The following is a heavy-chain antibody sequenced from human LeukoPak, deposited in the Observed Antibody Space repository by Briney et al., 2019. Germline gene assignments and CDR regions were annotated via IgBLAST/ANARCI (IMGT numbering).Heavy chain of an antibody. D-gene: IGHD3-9*01. CDR1: KFTFSSYW. CDR2: IKRDGSEE. Sequence: PGGSLRLSCVASKFTFSSYWMSWVRQAPGKGLEWVANIKRDGSEEYYVDSVKGRFTISRDNAKNSLYLQMNSLSSEDTAVYYCARTYYDILTGYYREDYWAKFDYWGQGTLVTVSS. J-gene: IGHJ4*02. CDR3: ARTYYDILTGYYREDYWAKFDY. V-gene: IGHV3-7*02.